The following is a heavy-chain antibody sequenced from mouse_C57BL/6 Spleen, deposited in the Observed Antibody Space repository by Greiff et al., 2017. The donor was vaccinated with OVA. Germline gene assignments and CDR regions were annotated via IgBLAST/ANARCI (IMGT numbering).Heavy chain of an antibody. CDR3: ATDLETSPGSSGAMDD. J-gene: IGHJ4*01. CDR2: IDPSDSDT. V-gene: IGHV1-52*01. CDR1: GYTFTSYW. D-gene: IGHD1-1*01. Sequence: QVQLQQPGAELVRPGSSVKLSCKASGYTFTSYWMHWVKQRPIQGLEWIGNIDPSDSDTPSNQKFKDKATLTVAKSSSTAYMQLSSLTSEDSAVYYCATDLETSPGSSGAMDDWGQGTSVTVSS.